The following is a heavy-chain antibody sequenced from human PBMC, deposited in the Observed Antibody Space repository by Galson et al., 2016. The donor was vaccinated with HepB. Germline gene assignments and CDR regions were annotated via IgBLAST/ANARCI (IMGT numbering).Heavy chain of an antibody. Sequence: ETLSLTCSVSGDSVSSYFWTWMRQPPGKGLEWIGHISRSGSTNYNPSLTGRVTMSLDTSKNQLFLRLRSVTAADTAVYSCGRIYGYYDNSGQYYASGIIDPWGHGTLVIVSS. D-gene: IGHD3-22*01. CDR2: ISRSGST. V-gene: IGHV4-59*02. J-gene: IGHJ5*02. CDR1: GDSVSSYF. CDR3: GRIYGYYDNSGQYYASGIIDP.